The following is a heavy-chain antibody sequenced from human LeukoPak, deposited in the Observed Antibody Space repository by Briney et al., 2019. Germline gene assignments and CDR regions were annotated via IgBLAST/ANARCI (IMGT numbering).Heavy chain of an antibody. CDR2: IYTSAST. CDR1: GGSISSYY. D-gene: IGHD3-22*01. Sequence: SETLSLTCTVSGGSISSYYWSWVRQPAGKGLEWIGRIYTSASTNYNPSLKSRVTMSVDTSKNQFSLKLSSVTAADTAVYYCARDSPRDYYDSSGYYFYAFDIWGQGTMVTVSS. CDR3: ARDSPRDYYDSSGYYFYAFDI. J-gene: IGHJ3*02. V-gene: IGHV4-4*07.